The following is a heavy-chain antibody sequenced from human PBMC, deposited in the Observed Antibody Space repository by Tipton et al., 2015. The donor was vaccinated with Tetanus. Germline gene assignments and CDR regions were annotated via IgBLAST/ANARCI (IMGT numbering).Heavy chain of an antibody. D-gene: IGHD3-22*01. Sequence: SLRLSCAASGFTFSSYWMSWVRQAPGKGLEWVANIKQDGSEKYYVDSVKGRFTISRDNAKNSLYLQMNSLRAEDTAVYYCAKEILRKVVVIGGDAFDIWGQGTMVTVSS. V-gene: IGHV3-7*03. CDR1: GFTFSSYW. CDR3: AKEILRKVVVIGGDAFDI. J-gene: IGHJ3*02. CDR2: IKQDGSEK.